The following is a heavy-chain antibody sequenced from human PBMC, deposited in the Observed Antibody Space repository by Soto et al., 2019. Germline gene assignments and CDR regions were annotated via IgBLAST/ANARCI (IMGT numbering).Heavy chain of an antibody. J-gene: IGHJ4*02. CDR1: GFTFSTYS. CDR2: ISSSSSTI. Sequence: GGSLRLSCAASGFTFSTYSMNWVRQAPGKGLEWVSYISSSSSTIFYTDSVKGRFTISRDNAKNTLYLQMTSLRAEDTAVYYCARVSREVVPAAIDYWGQGNLVTVSS. V-gene: IGHV3-48*04. CDR3: ARVSREVVPAAIDY. D-gene: IGHD2-2*01.